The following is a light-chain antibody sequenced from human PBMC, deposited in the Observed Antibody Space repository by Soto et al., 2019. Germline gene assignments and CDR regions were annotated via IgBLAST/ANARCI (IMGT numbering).Light chain of an antibody. CDR3: GSWDSSLSAYV. V-gene: IGLV1-51*01. CDR2: DDN. CDR1: SSNIGGNS. Sequence: QSVLTQPPSVSAAPGQKVTISCSGSSSNIGGNSVSWYQRLPGTAPKLLIYDDNKRPSGIPDRFSGSKSGTSATLGITGFQTGDEADYYCGSWDSSLSAYVFGTGTK. J-gene: IGLJ1*01.